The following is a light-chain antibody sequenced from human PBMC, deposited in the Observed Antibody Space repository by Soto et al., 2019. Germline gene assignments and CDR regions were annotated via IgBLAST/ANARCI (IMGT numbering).Light chain of an antibody. Sequence: QSVLTQPPSVSGAPGQRVTISCTGSSSNIGAGSDVHWYQQLPGTAPKLLIYGNSNRPSGVPDRFSGSKSGTSASLAITGLRAEDEADYYCQSYDSSLSGVLFGGGTKLTVL. CDR1: SSNIGAGSD. CDR3: QSYDSSLSGVL. CDR2: GNS. J-gene: IGLJ2*01. V-gene: IGLV1-40*01.